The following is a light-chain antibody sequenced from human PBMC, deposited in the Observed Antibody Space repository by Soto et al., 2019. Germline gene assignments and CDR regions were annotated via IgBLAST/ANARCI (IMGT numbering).Light chain of an antibody. J-gene: IGLJ1*01. CDR2: DVS. V-gene: IGLV2-14*03. CDR1: SSDVGGYNY. Sequence: QSVLTQPASVSGSPGQSITISCTGTSSDVGGYNYVSWYQQHPGKAPKFMIYDVSNRPSGVSNRFSGSKSGNTASLTISGLQAEDEADYYCSSYTSSSTRFGTGTKVTVL. CDR3: SSYTSSSTR.